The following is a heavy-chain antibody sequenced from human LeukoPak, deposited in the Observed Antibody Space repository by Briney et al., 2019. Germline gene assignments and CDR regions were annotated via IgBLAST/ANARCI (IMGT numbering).Heavy chain of an antibody. CDR3: AKGVGSSWYSWEY. CDR1: GFTFSSYA. CDR2: ISGSGGST. V-gene: IGHV3-23*01. D-gene: IGHD6-13*01. Sequence: PPGGSLRLSCAASGFTFSSYAMSWVRQAPGKGLEWVSAISGSGGSTYYADSVKGRFTISRDNSKNTLYLQMNSLRAEDTAVYYCAKGVGSSWYSWEYWGQGTLVTVSS. J-gene: IGHJ4*02.